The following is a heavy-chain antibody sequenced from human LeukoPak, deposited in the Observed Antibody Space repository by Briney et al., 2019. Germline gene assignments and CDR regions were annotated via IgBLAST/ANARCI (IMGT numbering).Heavy chain of an antibody. CDR3: ARLKEFQKIFDY. D-gene: IGHD2-21*01. V-gene: IGHV4-39*01. Sequence: SETLSLTCTVSGGXISSSSYYWGWIRQPPGKGLEWIGSIYYSGSTYYNPSLKSRVTISVDTSKNEFSLRLSSVTAADTAVYYCARLKEFQKIFDYWGQGTLVSVSS. CDR2: IYYSGST. CDR1: GGXISSSSYY. J-gene: IGHJ4*02.